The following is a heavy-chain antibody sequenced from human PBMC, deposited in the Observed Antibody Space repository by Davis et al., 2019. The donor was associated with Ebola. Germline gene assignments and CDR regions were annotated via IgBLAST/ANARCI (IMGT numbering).Heavy chain of an antibody. V-gene: IGHV3-53*01. CDR1: GIIVSSNH. J-gene: IGHJ4*02. Sequence: GESLKISCAASGIIVSSNHMSWVRQAPGKGLEWVSTFYSRGAIYYADSVKGRFTISRDNSKNTMLLQMSSLRAEDTAIYYCARDLGSSTDYWGQGTLVTVSS. CDR2: FYSRGAI. CDR3: ARDLGSSTDY. D-gene: IGHD6-6*01.